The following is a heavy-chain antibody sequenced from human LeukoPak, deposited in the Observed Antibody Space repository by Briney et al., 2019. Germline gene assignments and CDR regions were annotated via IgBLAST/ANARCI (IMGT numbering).Heavy chain of an antibody. CDR1: GFTFSSYG. V-gene: IGHV3-33*01. CDR2: IWYDGSNK. Sequence: GRSLRLSCAASGFTFSSYGMHWVRQAPGKGLEWVAVIWYDGSNKYYADSVKGRSTISRDKSKNTLYLQMNSLRAEDTAVYYCAREVVVSTSHFDYWGQGTLVTVSS. D-gene: IGHD3-22*01. J-gene: IGHJ4*02. CDR3: AREVVVSTSHFDY.